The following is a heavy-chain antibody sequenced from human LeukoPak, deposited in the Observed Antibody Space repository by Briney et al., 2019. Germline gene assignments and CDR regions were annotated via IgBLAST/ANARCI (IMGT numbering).Heavy chain of an antibody. Sequence: ASVKVSCKASGYTFTGYYMHWVRQAPGQGLEWMGWINPNSGGTNYAQKFQGRVTVTRDTSISTAYMELSRLRSDDTAVYYCARVYEYYYGSGRAYWYFDLWGRGTLVTVSS. CDR3: ARVYEYYYGSGRAYWYFDL. CDR1: GYTFTGYY. CDR2: INPNSGGT. V-gene: IGHV1-2*02. D-gene: IGHD3-10*01. J-gene: IGHJ2*01.